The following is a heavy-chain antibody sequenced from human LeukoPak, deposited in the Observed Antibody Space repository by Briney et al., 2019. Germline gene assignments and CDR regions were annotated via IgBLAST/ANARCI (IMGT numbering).Heavy chain of an antibody. CDR2: ISASGGTT. Sequence: GGSLRLSCAASGFAFSSYALGWVRQAAGKGLEWVPIISASGGTTYYADSVKGRFTISRDNSKNTLYLQMNSLRAEDTAVYYCAEEAWIGFDSWGQGTLVTVSS. D-gene: IGHD5-12*01. V-gene: IGHV3-23*01. J-gene: IGHJ4*02. CDR3: AEEAWIGFDS. CDR1: GFAFSSYA.